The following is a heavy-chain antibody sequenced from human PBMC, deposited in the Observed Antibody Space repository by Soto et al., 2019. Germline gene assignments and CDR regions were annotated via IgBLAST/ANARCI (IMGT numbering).Heavy chain of an antibody. V-gene: IGHV1-69*01. CDR3: ARDVMVPARAYYYYGMDV. CDR2: IIPIFGTA. Sequence: QVQLVQSGAEVKKPGSSVKVSCKASGGTFSSYAISWVRQAPGQGLEWMGGIIPIFGTANYAQKFQGRVTITADESTSTAYMELSSLRSEDTAVYYCARDVMVPARAYYYYGMDVWGQGTTVTVSS. J-gene: IGHJ6*02. D-gene: IGHD2-2*01. CDR1: GGTFSSYA.